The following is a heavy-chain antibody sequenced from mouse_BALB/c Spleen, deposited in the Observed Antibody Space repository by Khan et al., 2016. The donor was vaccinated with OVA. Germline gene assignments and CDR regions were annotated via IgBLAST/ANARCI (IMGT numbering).Heavy chain of an antibody. D-gene: IGHD1-1*02. CDR2: INTYTGEP. CDR1: GYTFTNYG. J-gene: IGHJ1*01. V-gene: IGHV9-3-1*01. Sequence: QIQLLQSGPELKKPGETVKISCKASGYTFTNYGMNWVKQAPGKGLKWIGWINTYTGEPKYAADFQGRFAFSLDTSSSTAYLQLTILNNEDTALYFCASGGDCYFDVWGAGTMVTVSS. CDR3: ASGGDCYFDV.